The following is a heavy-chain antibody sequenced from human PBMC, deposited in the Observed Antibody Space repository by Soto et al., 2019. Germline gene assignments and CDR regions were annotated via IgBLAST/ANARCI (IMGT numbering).Heavy chain of an antibody. D-gene: IGHD2-2*01. V-gene: IGHV3-23*01. CDR3: AKFSRGYCSATSCHQFDY. J-gene: IGHJ4*02. Sequence: QPGGSLRLSCAASGFTFNTYAMTWVRQAPGKGLEWVSSLSASGGTTHYADSVKGRFTISRDNSKNTLYLQMNSLRADDTAVYYCAKFSRGYCSATSCHQFDYWGQGTLVIVSS. CDR1: GFTFNTYA. CDR2: LSASGGTT.